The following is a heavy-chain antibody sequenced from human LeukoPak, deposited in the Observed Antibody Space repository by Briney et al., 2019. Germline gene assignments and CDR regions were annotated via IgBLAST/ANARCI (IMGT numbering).Heavy chain of an antibody. CDR3: ARIGGSGSYSGHYCDH. CDR2: ISTDGSVT. V-gene: IGHV3-74*01. Sequence: GGSLRLSCAASGFTFSTYWMHWVRRAPGKGLVWVSRISTDGSVTSYADSVKGRFTISRDNAKNTMYLQMNSLRAEDTAVYYYARIGGSGSYSGHYCDHWGQGTLVTVSS. J-gene: IGHJ4*02. CDR1: GFTFSTYW. D-gene: IGHD3-10*01.